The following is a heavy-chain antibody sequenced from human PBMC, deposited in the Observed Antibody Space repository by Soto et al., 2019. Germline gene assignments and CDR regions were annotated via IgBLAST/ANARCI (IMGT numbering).Heavy chain of an antibody. CDR3: ARAPTYSYGSGTPYYFYAMDV. J-gene: IGHJ6*04. V-gene: IGHV4-59*02. D-gene: IGHD3-10*01. CDR1: CDSVSRYY. CDR2: IYNSGST. Sequence: SDTLSLTCTVSCDSVSRYYWNWIRQPPGKGLEWIGYIYNSGSTNYNPSLKSRVTISVDTSKNQFSLTLTSVTAADTAVYYCARAPTYSYGSGTPYYFYAMDVWGKGTTVPVSS.